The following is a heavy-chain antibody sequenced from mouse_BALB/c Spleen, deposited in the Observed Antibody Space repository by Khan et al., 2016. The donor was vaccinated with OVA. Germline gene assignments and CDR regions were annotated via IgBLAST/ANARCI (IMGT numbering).Heavy chain of an antibody. D-gene: IGHD2-2*01. J-gene: IGHJ4*01. V-gene: IGHV4-1*02. Sequence: EVQLVETGGGLVQPGGSLKLSCAASGFDFSRYWMSWVRQAPGKGLEWIGEINPDSSTINYTTSLKDKFIISRDNAKNTLYLQMRKVVSEDTALFYCARGLRRYYYAMDAWGQVTSVTVSS. CDR1: GFDFSRYW. CDR2: INPDSSTI. CDR3: ARGLRRYYYAMDA.